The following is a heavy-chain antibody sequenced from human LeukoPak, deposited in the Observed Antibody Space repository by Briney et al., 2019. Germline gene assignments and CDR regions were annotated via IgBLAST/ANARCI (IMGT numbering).Heavy chain of an antibody. CDR1: GFTFSSYA. CDR2: ISYDGSNK. Sequence: PGGSLRLSCAASGFTFSSYAMHWVRQAPGKGLEWVAVISYDGSNKYYADSVKGRFTISRDNSKNTLYLQMNSLRAEDTAVYYCAKKSGRYYFDYWGQGTLVTVSS. J-gene: IGHJ4*02. V-gene: IGHV3-30-3*02. CDR3: AKKSGRYYFDY. D-gene: IGHD1-14*01.